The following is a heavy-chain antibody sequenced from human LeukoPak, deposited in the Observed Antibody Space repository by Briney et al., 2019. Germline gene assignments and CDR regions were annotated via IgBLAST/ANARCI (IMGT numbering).Heavy chain of an antibody. CDR2: IKQDGSEK. CDR3: ARGGYQLLWY. Sequence: GGSLRLSCATSGFTFSTYWMSWVRQAPGTGLEWVASIKQDGSEKSYVDSVKGRFTISRDNAKNSLYLQMNSLRAEDTAVYYCARGGYQLLWYWGQGTLVTVSS. V-gene: IGHV3-7*04. J-gene: IGHJ4*02. CDR1: GFTFSTYW. D-gene: IGHD2-2*01.